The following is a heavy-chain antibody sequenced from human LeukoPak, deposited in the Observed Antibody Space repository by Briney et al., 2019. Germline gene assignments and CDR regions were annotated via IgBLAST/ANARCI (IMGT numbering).Heavy chain of an antibody. D-gene: IGHD3-22*01. CDR2: IYTSGST. CDR3: ARTSPPVVVTVNWYFDL. CDR1: GGSISSYY. V-gene: IGHV4-4*07. Sequence: TSETLSLTCTVSGGSISSYYWSWIRQPAGKGLEWIGRIYTSGSTNYNPSLKSRVTMSVDTSKNQFSLKLSSVTAADTAVYYCARTSPPVVVTVNWYFDLWGRGTLVTVSS. J-gene: IGHJ2*01.